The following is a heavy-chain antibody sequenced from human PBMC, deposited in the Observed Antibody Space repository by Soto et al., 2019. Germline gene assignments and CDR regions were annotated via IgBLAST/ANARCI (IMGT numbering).Heavy chain of an antibody. CDR3: ARDKALRYYDILTGYYKGLDY. CDR1: GFTFSSYG. CDR2: IWYDGSNK. V-gene: IGHV3-33*01. Sequence: GGSLRLSCAASGFTFSSYGMHWVRQAPGKELEWVAVIWYDGSNKYYADSVKGRFTISRDNSKNTLYLQMNSLRAEDTAVYYCARDKALRYYDILTGYYKGLDYWGQGTLVTVSS. J-gene: IGHJ4*02. D-gene: IGHD3-9*01.